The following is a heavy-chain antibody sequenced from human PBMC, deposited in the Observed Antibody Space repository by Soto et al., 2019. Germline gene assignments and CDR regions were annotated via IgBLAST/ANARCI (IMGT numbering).Heavy chain of an antibody. CDR2: IYYSGST. CDR1: GGSISSSSYY. D-gene: IGHD3-22*01. J-gene: IGHJ4*02. V-gene: IGHV4-39*01. Sequence: PSETLSLTCTVPGGSISSSSYYWGWIRQPPGKGLEWIGSIYYSGSTYYNPSLKSRVTISVDTSKNQFSLKLSSVTAADTAVYYCEVISYYFDYWGQGTLVTVSS. CDR3: EVISYYFDY.